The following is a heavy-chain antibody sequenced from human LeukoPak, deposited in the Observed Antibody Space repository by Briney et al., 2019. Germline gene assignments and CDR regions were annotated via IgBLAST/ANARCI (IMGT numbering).Heavy chain of an antibody. CDR1: GFTLSSYS. D-gene: IGHD6-19*01. CDR2: ISISGSYI. V-gene: IGHV3-21*01. CDR3: ARDQSGVACNEYNWFDP. J-gene: IGHJ5*02. Sequence: PGGSLRLSCAASGFTLSSYSMNGVRQAPGKWLEWVSSISISGSYIYYTDSVKGRFTISRDNAKNSLYMQIISLRAEDTAVYYWARDQSGVACNEYNWFDPWGQGTLVTVSS.